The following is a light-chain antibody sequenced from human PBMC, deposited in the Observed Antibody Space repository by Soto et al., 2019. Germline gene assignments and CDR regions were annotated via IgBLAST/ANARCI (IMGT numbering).Light chain of an antibody. CDR1: QGFXNNY. CDR3: QQRSDWPRT. V-gene: IGKV3-11*01. Sequence: IGLTQSAGALSPSPGESATLSCRASQGFXNNYPAGYQQKPGQAPRLRXDGAPNRATGSPARLSGSGSGTDFTLTISSLEPEDFAVYYCQQRSDWPRTFGGGTKVDI. CDR2: GAP. J-gene: IGKJ4*02.